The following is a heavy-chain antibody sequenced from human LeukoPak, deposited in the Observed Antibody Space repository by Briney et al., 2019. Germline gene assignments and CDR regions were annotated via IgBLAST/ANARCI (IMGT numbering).Heavy chain of an antibody. CDR1: GASISSSSNY. J-gene: IGHJ4*02. Sequence: SETLSLTCTVSGASISSSSNYWGWIRQPPGKGLEWIGSMYYSGSTYYNPSLKSRVTISVDTSKNQFSLKLSSVTAADTAVYNXASCRGSSWYYFDYWGQGTLVTVSS. V-gene: IGHV4-39*01. CDR3: ASCRGSSWYYFDY. D-gene: IGHD6-13*01. CDR2: MYYSGST.